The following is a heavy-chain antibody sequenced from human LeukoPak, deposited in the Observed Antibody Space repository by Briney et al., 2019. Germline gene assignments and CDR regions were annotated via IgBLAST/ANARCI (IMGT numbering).Heavy chain of an antibody. Sequence: PSETLSLTCAVYGGSFSGYYWSWIRQPAGKGLEWIGRIYTSGSTNYNPSLKSRVTISVDTSKNQFSLKLSSVTAADTAVYYCAREFIVVVPAATPTHMDVWGKGTTVTVSS. D-gene: IGHD2-2*01. CDR1: GGSFSGYY. J-gene: IGHJ6*03. CDR3: AREFIVVVPAATPTHMDV. CDR2: IYTSGST. V-gene: IGHV4-4*07.